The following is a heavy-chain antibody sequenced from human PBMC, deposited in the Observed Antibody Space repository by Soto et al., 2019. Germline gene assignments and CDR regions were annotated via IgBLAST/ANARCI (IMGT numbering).Heavy chain of an antibody. V-gene: IGHV3-21*01. CDR3: ARAPPYCSGGSCHASDY. Sequence: EVQLVESGGGLVKPGGSLRLSCAASGFTFSTYSLSWVRQAPGKGLEWVSSISSTSTYIDYADSVKGRFTITRDNAKNPLYLKRNSRGVEDTVVYYCARAPPYCSGGSCHASDYWGQGALVTVSS. J-gene: IGHJ4*02. D-gene: IGHD2-15*01. CDR2: ISSTSTYI. CDR1: GFTFSTYS.